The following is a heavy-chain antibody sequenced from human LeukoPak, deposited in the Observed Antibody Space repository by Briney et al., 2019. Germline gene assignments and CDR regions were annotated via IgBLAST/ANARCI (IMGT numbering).Heavy chain of an antibody. CDR2: ISGSGGST. D-gene: IGHD5-24*01. CDR3: AKDPMATGWFDP. Sequence: GGSLRLSCAASGFTFSSYAMSWVRQAPGKGLEWVSAISGSGGSTYYTDSVKGRFTISRDNSKNTLYLQMNSLRAEDTAVYYCAKDPMATGWFDPWGQGTLVTVSS. CDR1: GFTFSSYA. V-gene: IGHV3-23*01. J-gene: IGHJ5*02.